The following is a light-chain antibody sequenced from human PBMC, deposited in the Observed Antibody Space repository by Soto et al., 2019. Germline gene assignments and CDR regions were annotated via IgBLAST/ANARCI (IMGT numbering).Light chain of an antibody. Sequence: DIQMTQSPSSLSASVGDRVTITCRASQSIITYLNWYQQKPGKAPKLLIYGASTLQSGVPSRFSGSGSGTDFTLTISSLQPEDFATXYCQQSYXAPRYTFGQGTKLETK. CDR1: QSIITY. V-gene: IGKV1-39*01. J-gene: IGKJ2*01. CDR3: QQSYXAPRYT. CDR2: GAS.